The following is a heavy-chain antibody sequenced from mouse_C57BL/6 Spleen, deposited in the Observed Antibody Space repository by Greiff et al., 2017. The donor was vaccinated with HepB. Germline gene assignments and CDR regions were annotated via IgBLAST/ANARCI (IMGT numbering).Heavy chain of an antibody. CDR1: GFTFSSYG. CDR3: ASLGDY. V-gene: IGHV5-6*01. J-gene: IGHJ2*01. CDR2: ISSGGSYT. Sequence: EVMLVESGGDLVKPGGSLKLSCAASGFTFSSYGMSWVRQTPDKRLGWVATISSGGSYTYYPDSVKGRFTIARDNAKNTLYLQMSSLKSEDTAMYYCASLGDYWGQGTTLTVSA.